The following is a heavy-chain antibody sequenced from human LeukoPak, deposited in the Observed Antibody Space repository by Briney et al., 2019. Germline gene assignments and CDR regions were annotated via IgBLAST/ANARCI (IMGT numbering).Heavy chain of an antibody. Sequence: KAGGSLRLSCAASGFSFSSYEMNWVRQAPGKGLEWVSSISSSSRYIYYADSVKGRFTISRDNAKNSLYLQMNSLRAEDTAVYYCAGGSTLIDYWGQGTVVTVSS. CDR2: ISSSSRYI. J-gene: IGHJ4*02. CDR1: GFSFSSYE. D-gene: IGHD2-2*01. V-gene: IGHV3-21*01. CDR3: AGGSTLIDY.